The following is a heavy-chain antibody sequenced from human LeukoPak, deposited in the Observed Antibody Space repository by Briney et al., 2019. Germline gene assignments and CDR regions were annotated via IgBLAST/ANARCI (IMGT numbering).Heavy chain of an antibody. Sequence: SQTLSLTCSVSGASVSSGNYFWTWIRQPTGKGLEWIGRLSTSGNTNYNPSLESRVTTSGDTSKNQFSLQLRSVTAADTAVYYCTRALCINGVCEWFDPWGQGTLVTVSS. D-gene: IGHD2-8*01. V-gene: IGHV4-61*02. CDR3: TRALCINGVCEWFDP. J-gene: IGHJ5*02. CDR1: GASVSSGNYF. CDR2: LSTSGNT.